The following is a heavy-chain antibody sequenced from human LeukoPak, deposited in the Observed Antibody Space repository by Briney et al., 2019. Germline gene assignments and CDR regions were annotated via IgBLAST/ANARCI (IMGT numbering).Heavy chain of an antibody. CDR3: ARGVHYDFWSGYHFDY. V-gene: IGHV1-46*01. CDR2: INPSGGST. D-gene: IGHD3-3*01. Sequence: GASVKVSCKASGYTFTSYYMHWVRQAPGQGLEWMGIINPSGGSTSYAQKFQGRVTMTRDMSTSTVYMELSSLRSEDTAVYYCARGVHYDFWSGYHFDYWGQGTLATVSS. CDR1: GYTFTSYY. J-gene: IGHJ4*02.